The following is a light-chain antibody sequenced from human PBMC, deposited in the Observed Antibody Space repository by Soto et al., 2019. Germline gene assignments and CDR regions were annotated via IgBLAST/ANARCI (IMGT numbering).Light chain of an antibody. CDR2: SNN. J-gene: IGLJ2*01. Sequence: QSVLTQPPSASGTPGQRVTISCSVSSSNIGSNTVNWYQQLPRTAPKLLIYSNNQRPSGVPDRFSGSKSGTSASLAISGLQSEDEADYYCAAWDDSLNGVVFGGGTQLTVL. CDR1: SSNIGSNT. CDR3: AAWDDSLNGVV. V-gene: IGLV1-44*01.